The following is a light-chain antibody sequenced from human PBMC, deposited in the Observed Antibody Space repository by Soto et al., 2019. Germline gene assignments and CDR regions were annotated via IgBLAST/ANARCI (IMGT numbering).Light chain of an antibody. J-gene: IGKJ1*01. Sequence: PATLSVSPGERATLSCRASQSVSSNLAWYQQKPGQAPRLLIYGASTRATGIPARFSGSGSGTEFTLTISSLQSEDFAVYYCQQYNNWPPVTFGQGTKVDIK. V-gene: IGKV3-15*01. CDR2: GAS. CDR3: QQYNNWPPVT. CDR1: QSVSSN.